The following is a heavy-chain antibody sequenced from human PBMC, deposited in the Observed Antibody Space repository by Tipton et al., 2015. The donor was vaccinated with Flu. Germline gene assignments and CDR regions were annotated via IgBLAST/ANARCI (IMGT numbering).Heavy chain of an antibody. CDR2: VYYSGTT. CDR1: GDSLNSYY. V-gene: IGHV4-59*01. Sequence: TLSLTCSVSGDSLNSYYWSWIRQSPGEGLEWIGQVYYSGTTNYNPSLKSRVTISLDKSKNQFSLTLKSMTTADTAVFYCARGGWEPHGGWFDPWGQGILVTVSS. J-gene: IGHJ5*02. D-gene: IGHD1-26*01. CDR3: ARGGWEPHGGWFDP.